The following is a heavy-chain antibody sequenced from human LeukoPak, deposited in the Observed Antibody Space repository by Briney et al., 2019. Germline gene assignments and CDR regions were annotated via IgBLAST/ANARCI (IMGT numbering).Heavy chain of an antibody. D-gene: IGHD1-1*01. CDR2: INPSGGST. Sequence: VASVKVSCKASGGTFSSYAISWVRQAPGQGLEWMGIINPSGGSTSYAQKFQGRVTMTRDTSTSTVYMELSSLRSEDTAVYYCARDYDNWNGDAFDIWGQGTMVTVSS. J-gene: IGHJ3*02. CDR3: ARDYDNWNGDAFDI. CDR1: GGTFSSYA. V-gene: IGHV1-46*01.